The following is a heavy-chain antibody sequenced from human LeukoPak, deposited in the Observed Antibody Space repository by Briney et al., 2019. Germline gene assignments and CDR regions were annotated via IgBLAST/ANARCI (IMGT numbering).Heavy chain of an antibody. Sequence: GGSLRLSCAASGFTFSSYGTHWVRQAPGKGLEWVAVIWYDGSNKYYADSVKGRFTISRDNSKNTLYLQMNSLRAEDTAVYYCARDRGDIVLMVYGDAFDIWGQGTMVTVSS. V-gene: IGHV3-33*01. CDR1: GFTFSSYG. CDR2: IWYDGSNK. CDR3: ARDRGDIVLMVYGDAFDI. D-gene: IGHD2-8*01. J-gene: IGHJ3*02.